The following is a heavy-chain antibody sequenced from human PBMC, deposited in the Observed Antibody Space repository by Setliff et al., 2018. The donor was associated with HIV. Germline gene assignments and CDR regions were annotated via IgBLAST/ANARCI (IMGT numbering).Heavy chain of an antibody. J-gene: IGHJ4*02. D-gene: IGHD6-19*01. Sequence: KASETLSLTCTVSAYSIRNGYYWGWIRQAPGKGLEWIGCIYYSGSAYYNPSLQRRVTISVDTSKNQVPLKLNSMTAADTAVYYCARARPGIAVAGTLFDYWGQGTLVTVSS. CDR2: IYYSGSA. CDR1: AYSIRNGYY. CDR3: ARARPGIAVAGTLFDY. V-gene: IGHV4-38-2*02.